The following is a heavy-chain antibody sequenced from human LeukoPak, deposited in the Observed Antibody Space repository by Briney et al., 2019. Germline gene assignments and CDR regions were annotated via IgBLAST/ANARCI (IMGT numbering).Heavy chain of an antibody. CDR2: IYYSGST. CDR3: AREMDYYDSSGPLDDAFDI. D-gene: IGHD3-22*01. V-gene: IGHV4-30-4*01. CDR1: GGSISSGDYY. J-gene: IGHJ3*02. Sequence: SETLSLTCTVSGGSISSGDYYWSWIRQPPGKGLEWIGYIYYSGSTYYNPSLKSRVTISVDTSKNQFSLKLSSVTAADTAVYYCAREMDYYDSSGPLDDAFDIWGQGTMVTVSS.